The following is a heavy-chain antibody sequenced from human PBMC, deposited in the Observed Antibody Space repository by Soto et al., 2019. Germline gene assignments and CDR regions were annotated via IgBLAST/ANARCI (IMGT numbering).Heavy chain of an antibody. CDR2: ISKSDYT. J-gene: IGHJ4*02. CDR1: GFAFNNYG. V-gene: IGHV3-21*01. D-gene: IGHD3-10*01. Sequence: PGVSLRLSCTVSGFAFNNYGINWVRQAPGKGLEWVSSISKSDYTYYSDSVKGRFAISRDKAKSSVSLQLNTLRVEEKAVYYCAREDRIIIQAGSDFWGQGTLLAVSS. CDR3: AREDRIIIQAGSDF.